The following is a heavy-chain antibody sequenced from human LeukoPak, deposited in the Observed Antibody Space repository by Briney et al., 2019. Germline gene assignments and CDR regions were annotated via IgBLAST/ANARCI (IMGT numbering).Heavy chain of an antibody. V-gene: IGHV3-11*04. Sequence: PGGSLRLSCAASGFTFSDSYMSWIRQSPGKGLEWVSHISGSGHIIYYADSMKGRFTISRDNAKNSLYLQMNSLRAEDTAVYYCAKDLSGSYRKLGDYWGQGTLVTVSS. D-gene: IGHD1-26*01. CDR1: GFTFSDSY. CDR3: AKDLSGSYRKLGDY. J-gene: IGHJ4*02. CDR2: ISGSGHII.